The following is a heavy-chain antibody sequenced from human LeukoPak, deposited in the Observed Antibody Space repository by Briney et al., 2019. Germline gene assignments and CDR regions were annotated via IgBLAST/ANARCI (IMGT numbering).Heavy chain of an antibody. V-gene: IGHV3-48*02. CDR2: ISSSSNV. J-gene: IGHJ6*02. Sequence: PGGSLRLSCAASGFTFNSYSMNWVRQAPWKGLEWISYISSSSNVYYADSVKGRFTISRDNTKNSLYLQMSSLRDDDTAVYYCARSSLLHSNAMDVWGQGTTVTVSS. CDR1: GFTFNSYS. D-gene: IGHD5-18*01. CDR3: ARSSLLHSNAMDV.